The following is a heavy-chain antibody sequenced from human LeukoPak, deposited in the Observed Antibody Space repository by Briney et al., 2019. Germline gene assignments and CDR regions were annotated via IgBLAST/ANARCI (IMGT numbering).Heavy chain of an antibody. D-gene: IGHD6-13*01. J-gene: IGHJ4*02. CDR1: GGSISSYY. CDR3: ARSDTHHIHSSSWHFDY. CDR2: ISYSGNT. Sequence: PSETLSLTCSVSGGSISSYYWSWIRHPPGKGLEWIGYISYSGNTNYNPSLKSRVTISVDTSKNQFSLKLSSVTAADTAVYYCARSDTHHIHSSSWHFDYWGQGTLVTVSS. V-gene: IGHV4-59*01.